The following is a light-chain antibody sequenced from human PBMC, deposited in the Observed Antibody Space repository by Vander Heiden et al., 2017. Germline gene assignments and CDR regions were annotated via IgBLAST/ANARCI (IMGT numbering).Light chain of an antibody. V-gene: IGKV1-5*03. CDR2: KAS. J-gene: IGKJ1*01. CDR3: QHYDSFPWT. CDR1: QSTSSW. Sequence: DIKMTHSHSTLSASVGDRVTITCRASQSTSSWLAWYKQKPRKAPKVLIYKASSLESGVTSRFSGSGSGTEFTLTISSLQPDDFATYYCQHYDSFPWTFGQGTKVEIK.